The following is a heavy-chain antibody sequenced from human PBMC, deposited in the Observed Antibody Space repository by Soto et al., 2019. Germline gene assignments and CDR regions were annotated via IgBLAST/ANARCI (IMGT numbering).Heavy chain of an antibody. Sequence: SETLSLTCTVSGGSISSGGYYWSWIRQHPGKGLEWIGYIYYSGSTYYNPSLKSRVTISVDTSKNQFSLKLSSVTAADTAVYYCARVAAAAADSYFDYWGQGTLVTVSS. CDR1: GGSISSGGYY. V-gene: IGHV4-31*03. CDR2: IYYSGST. J-gene: IGHJ4*02. D-gene: IGHD6-13*01. CDR3: ARVAAAAADSYFDY.